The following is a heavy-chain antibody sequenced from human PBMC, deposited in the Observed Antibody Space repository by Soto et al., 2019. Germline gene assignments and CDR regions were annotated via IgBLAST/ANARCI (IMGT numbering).Heavy chain of an antibody. CDR3: AKVYDYVWGSYRRIRYFQH. D-gene: IGHD3-16*02. CDR1: GFTFSSYA. Sequence: GGSLRLSCAASGFTFSSYAMSWVRQAPGKGLEWVSAISGSGGSTYHADSVKGRFTISRDNSKNTLYLQMNSLRAEDTAVYYCAKVYDYVWGSYRRIRYFQHWGQGTLVTVSS. CDR2: ISGSGGST. J-gene: IGHJ1*01. V-gene: IGHV3-23*01.